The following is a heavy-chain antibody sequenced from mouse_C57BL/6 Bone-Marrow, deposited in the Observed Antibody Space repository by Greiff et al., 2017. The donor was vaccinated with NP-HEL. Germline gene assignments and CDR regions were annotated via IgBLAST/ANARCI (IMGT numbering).Heavy chain of an antibody. CDR2: IYPEDGGT. Sequence: EVQLQQSGAELVKPGASVKLSCTASGFNINDYYMHWVKQRTEQGLEWIGRIYPEDGGTKYAPKFQGKATITADTSSNTAYLQLSSLTSEDTAVSYCARSDYYGSRRDYFDYWGQGTTLTVSS. CDR3: ARSDYYGSRRDYFDY. J-gene: IGHJ2*01. CDR1: GFNINDYY. D-gene: IGHD1-1*01. V-gene: IGHV14-2*01.